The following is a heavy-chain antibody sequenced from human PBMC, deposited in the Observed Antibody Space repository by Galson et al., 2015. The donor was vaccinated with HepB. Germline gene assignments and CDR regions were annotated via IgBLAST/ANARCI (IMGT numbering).Heavy chain of an antibody. CDR3: ARHLDDRAYYDSSGYSS. CDR2: IYYSGST. CDR1: GGSISSNSYF. Sequence: ETLSLTCTVSGGSISSNSYFWGWIRQPPGKGLEWIGSIYYSGSTYYNPSLKSRVTIFVDTSKNQFSLKLSSVTAADTAVYYCARHLDDRAYYDSSGYSSWGQGTLVTVSS. D-gene: IGHD3-22*01. J-gene: IGHJ5*02. V-gene: IGHV4-39*01.